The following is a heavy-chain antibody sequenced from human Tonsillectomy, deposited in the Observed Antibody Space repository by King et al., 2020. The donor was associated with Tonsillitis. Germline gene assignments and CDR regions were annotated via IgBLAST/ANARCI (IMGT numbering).Heavy chain of an antibody. J-gene: IGHJ4*02. CDR3: ASTHPKYDFWGGYYYYFDY. D-gene: IGHD3-3*01. CDR1: GFTFSSYS. CDR2: ISSSSSYI. Sequence: QLVQSGGGLVKPGGSLRLSCAASGFTFSSYSMNWVRQAPGKGLEWVSSISSSSSYIYYADSVKGRFTISRDNAKNSLYLQMNSLRAEDTAVYYCASTHPKYDFWGGYYYYFDYWGQGTLVTVSS. V-gene: IGHV3-21*01.